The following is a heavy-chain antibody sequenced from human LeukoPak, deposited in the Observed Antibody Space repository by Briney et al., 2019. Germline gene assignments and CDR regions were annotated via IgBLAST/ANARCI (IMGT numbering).Heavy chain of an antibody. CDR1: GFTVSSNY. J-gene: IGHJ5*02. D-gene: IGHD3-9*01. CDR2: IYSGGST. Sequence: GGSLRLSCAASGFTVSSNYMSWVRQAPGKGLEWVSVIYSGGSTYYADSVKGRFTISRDNSKNTLYLQMNSLRAEDTAAYYCARVAYYDILGWFDPWGQGTLVTVSS. CDR3: ARVAYYDILGWFDP. V-gene: IGHV3-53*01.